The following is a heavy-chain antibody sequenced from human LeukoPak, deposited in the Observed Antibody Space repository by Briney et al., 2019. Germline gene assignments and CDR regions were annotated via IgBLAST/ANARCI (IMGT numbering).Heavy chain of an antibody. CDR3: ARVESLPDNWFDP. V-gene: IGHV4-38-2*02. CDR2: IYHSGST. CDR1: GYSISSGYY. J-gene: IGHJ5*02. D-gene: IGHD3-3*01. Sequence: SETLSLTCTVSGYSISSGYYWGWIRQPPGKGLEWIGSIYHSGSTYYNPSLKSRVTISVDTSKNQFSLKLSSVTAADTAVYYCARVESLPDNWFDPWGQGTLVTVSS.